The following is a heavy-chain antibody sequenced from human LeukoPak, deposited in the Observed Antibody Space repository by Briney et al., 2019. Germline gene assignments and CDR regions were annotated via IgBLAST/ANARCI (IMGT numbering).Heavy chain of an antibody. Sequence: GGSLRLSCAASVFTFSSYGMNWVRQAPGKGLEWVSSISTSSSYIYYADSVKGRFTISRDNAKKSLYLQMNSLRAEDTAVYYCARVDYGGNSWNWFDPWGQGTLVTVSS. D-gene: IGHD4-23*01. V-gene: IGHV3-21*01. J-gene: IGHJ5*02. CDR3: ARVDYGGNSWNWFDP. CDR2: ISTSSSYI. CDR1: VFTFSSYG.